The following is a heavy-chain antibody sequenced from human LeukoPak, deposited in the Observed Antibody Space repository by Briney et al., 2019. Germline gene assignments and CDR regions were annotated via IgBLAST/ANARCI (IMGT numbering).Heavy chain of an antibody. CDR1: GFTFDDYA. CDR3: AKGLVRCLEWLSDAFDI. CDR2: ISWNSGSI. V-gene: IGHV3-9*03. D-gene: IGHD3-3*01. J-gene: IGHJ3*02. Sequence: GRSLRLSCAASGFTFDDYAMHWVRQAPGKGLEWVSGISWNSGSIGYADSVKGRFTISRDNAKNSLYLQMNSLRAEDMALYYCAKGLVRCLEWLSDAFDIWGQGTMVAVSS.